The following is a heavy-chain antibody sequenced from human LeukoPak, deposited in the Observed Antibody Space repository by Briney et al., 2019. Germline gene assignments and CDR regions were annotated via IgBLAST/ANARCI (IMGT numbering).Heavy chain of an antibody. V-gene: IGHV3-30-3*01. D-gene: IGHD6-19*01. CDR1: GFTFSSCA. CDR3: ARDPGVRWLVGFDY. J-gene: IGHJ4*02. Sequence: GGSLRLSCAASGFTFSSCAMHWVRQAPGKGLEWVAVISYDGSNKYYADSVKGRFTISRDNSKNTLYLQMDSLRAEDTAVYYCARDPGVRWLVGFDYWGQGTLVTVSS. CDR2: ISYDGSNK.